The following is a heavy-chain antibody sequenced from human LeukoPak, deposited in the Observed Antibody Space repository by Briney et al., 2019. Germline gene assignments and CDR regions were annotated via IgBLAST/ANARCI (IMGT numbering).Heavy chain of an antibody. CDR1: GFTSSSYS. CDR2: ISSRTSYI. V-gene: IGHV3-21*01. CDR3: ARDRGGDSDY. Sequence: GGSLRLSCAASGFTSSSYSMNWVRQAPGKGLEWVSSISSRTSYIYYADSVKGRFTISRDNVKNSLYLQMNSLRAEDTAVYYCARDRGGDSDYWGQGTLVTVSS. J-gene: IGHJ4*02. D-gene: IGHD2-21*01.